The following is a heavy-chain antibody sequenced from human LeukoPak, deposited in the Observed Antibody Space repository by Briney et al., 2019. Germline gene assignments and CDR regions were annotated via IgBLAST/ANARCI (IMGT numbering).Heavy chain of an antibody. CDR2: IYYSGST. D-gene: IGHD6-13*01. CDR1: GGSISSYS. Sequence: SETLSLTCTDSGGSISSYSWSWIRQPPGKGLEWIGYIYYSGSTKYNPSLKSRVTISVDTSKNQFSLKLSSVTAADTAVYYCARDHGSSWYYYGMDVWGQGTTVTVSS. V-gene: IGHV4-59*01. CDR3: ARDHGSSWYYYGMDV. J-gene: IGHJ6*02.